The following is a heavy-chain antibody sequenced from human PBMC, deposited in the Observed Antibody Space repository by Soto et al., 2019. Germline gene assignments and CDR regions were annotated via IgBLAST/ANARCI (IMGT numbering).Heavy chain of an antibody. Sequence: GGSLRLSCAASGFTFSDYYMSWIRQAPGKGLEWVSYSTSSSGYTNYADSVKGRFTISRDNAKNSLYLQMNSLRAEATAVYYCAKEYGRLDYWGQGTLVTVSS. CDR3: AKEYGRLDY. V-gene: IGHV3-11*06. D-gene: IGHD4-17*01. CDR2: STSSSGYT. J-gene: IGHJ4*02. CDR1: GFTFSDYY.